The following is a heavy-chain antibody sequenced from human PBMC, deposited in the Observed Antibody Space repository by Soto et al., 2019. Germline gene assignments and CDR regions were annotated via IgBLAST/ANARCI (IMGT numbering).Heavy chain of an antibody. CDR2: ILKTADGYTT. J-gene: IGHJ4*02. Sequence: EVRLVESGGDLVQPGGSLRLSCVASGFTITDHHMDWVRQAPGKGLEWVGRILKTADGYTTEYAASVRGRFTLSRDDSKNSVYLQMNSLKTEDTAVYYCTDWGRTSFDCWGQGTLGTVSS. CDR3: TDWGRTSFDC. CDR1: GFTITDHH. V-gene: IGHV3-72*01. D-gene: IGHD3-16*01.